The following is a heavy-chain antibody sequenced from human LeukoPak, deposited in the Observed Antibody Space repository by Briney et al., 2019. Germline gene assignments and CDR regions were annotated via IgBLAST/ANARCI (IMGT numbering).Heavy chain of an antibody. V-gene: IGHV4-4*07. Sequence: PSETLSLTCTVSGGSISSYYWSWIRQPAGKGLEWIGRIYTSGSTNYNPSLKSRVTMSVDTSKNQFSLKLSSVTAADTAVYYCARLYYDFWSGPSADYCYYYYMDVWGKGTTVTVSS. CDR2: IYTSGST. CDR1: GGSISSYY. CDR3: ARLYYDFWSGPSADYCYYYYMDV. D-gene: IGHD3-3*01. J-gene: IGHJ6*03.